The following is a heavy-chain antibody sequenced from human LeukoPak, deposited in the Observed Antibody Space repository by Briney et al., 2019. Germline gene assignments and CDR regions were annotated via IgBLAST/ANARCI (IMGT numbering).Heavy chain of an antibody. D-gene: IGHD3-22*01. CDR3: ARDSAALIVVATDDAFDI. J-gene: IGHJ3*02. Sequence: ASVKVSCKASGGTFSSYAISWVRQAPGQGLEWMGRIIPVFGTANYAQKFQGRVTITTDESTSTAYMELSSLRSEDTAVYYCARDSAALIVVATDDAFDIWGQGTMVTVSS. CDR1: GGTFSSYA. CDR2: IIPVFGTA. V-gene: IGHV1-69*05.